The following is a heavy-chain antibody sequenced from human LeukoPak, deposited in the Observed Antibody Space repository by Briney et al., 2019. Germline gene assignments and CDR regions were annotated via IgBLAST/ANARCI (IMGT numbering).Heavy chain of an antibody. CDR1: GYTCTNFG. D-gene: IGHD2-2*01. CDR3: ARDGTSTDDY. CDR2: ISGNNDNP. Sequence: ASVKVSCKTSGYTCTNFGINWARQAPGQGLEWMGWISGNNDNPNYGQKFQGRFTVSTDSSTSTAYIELRCMRFHDTAVYYCARDGTSTDDYWGQGTLVTVSS. J-gene: IGHJ4*02. V-gene: IGHV1-18*01.